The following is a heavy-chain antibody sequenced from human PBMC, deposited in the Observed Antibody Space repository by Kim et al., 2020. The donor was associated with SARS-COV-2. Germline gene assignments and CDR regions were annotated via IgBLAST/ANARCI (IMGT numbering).Heavy chain of an antibody. CDR2: INHSGST. J-gene: IGHJ4*02. CDR1: GGSFSGYY. V-gene: IGHV4-34*01. CDR3: ARVGRQKMY. Sequence: SETLSLTCAVYGGSFSGYYWSWIRQPPGKGLEWIGEINHSGSTNYNPSLKSRVTISVDTSKNQFSLKLSSVTAADTAVYYCARVGRQKMYWGQGTLVTVSS.